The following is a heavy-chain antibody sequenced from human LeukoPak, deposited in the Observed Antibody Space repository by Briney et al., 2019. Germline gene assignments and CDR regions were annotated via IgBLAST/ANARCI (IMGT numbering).Heavy chain of an antibody. CDR3: ARDFGYYYGSGSYQPLDY. Sequence: GASVKVSCKASGYTFTSYAMHWVRQAPGQRLEWMGWINAGNGNTKYSQKFQGRVTITRDTSASTAYMELSSLRSEDTAVYYCARDFGYYYGSGSYQPLDYRGQGTLVTVSS. D-gene: IGHD3-10*01. CDR2: INAGNGNT. CDR1: GYTFTSYA. J-gene: IGHJ4*02. V-gene: IGHV1-3*01.